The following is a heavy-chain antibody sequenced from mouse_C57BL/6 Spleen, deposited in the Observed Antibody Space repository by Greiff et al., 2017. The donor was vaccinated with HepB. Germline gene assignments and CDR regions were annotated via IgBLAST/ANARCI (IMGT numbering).Heavy chain of an antibody. Sequence: QVQLQQPGAELVMPGASVKLSCKASGYTFTSYWMHWVKQRPGQGLEWIGEIDPSDSYTNYNQKFNGKSTLTVDKSSSTAYMQLSSLTSEDSAVYYCARSGYYDYDRFAYWGQGTLVTVSA. V-gene: IGHV1-69*01. CDR1: GYTFTSYW. CDR2: IDPSDSYT. D-gene: IGHD2-4*01. CDR3: ARSGYYDYDRFAY. J-gene: IGHJ3*01.